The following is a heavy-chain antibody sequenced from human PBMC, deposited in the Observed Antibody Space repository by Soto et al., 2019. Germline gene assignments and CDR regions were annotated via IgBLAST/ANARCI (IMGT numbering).Heavy chain of an antibody. CDR1: GGSFSGYY. J-gene: IGHJ4*02. V-gene: IGHV4-34*01. Sequence: SETLSLTCAVYGGSFSGYYWSWIRQPPGKGLEWIGEINHSGSTNYNPSLKSRVTISVDTSKNQFSLKLSSVTAADTAVYYCARIITYSSSWYYFDYWGQGTLVTVSS. CDR2: INHSGST. D-gene: IGHD6-13*01. CDR3: ARIITYSSSWYYFDY.